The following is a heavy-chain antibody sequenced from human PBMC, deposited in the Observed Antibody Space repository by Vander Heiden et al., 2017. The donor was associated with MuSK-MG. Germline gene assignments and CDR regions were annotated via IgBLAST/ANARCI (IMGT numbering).Heavy chain of an antibody. J-gene: IGHJ5*02. CDR3: AHRRAYGSGSYYNVRWFDP. V-gene: IGHV2-5*02. CDR1: GFSLSTSGVG. D-gene: IGHD3-10*01. CDR2: IYWDDDK. Sequence: QITLKESGPTLVKPTQTLTLTCAFSGFSLSTSGVGVGCIRQPPGKALEWLALIYWDDDKRYSPSLKSRLTITKDTSKNQVVLTMTNMDPVDTATYYCAHRRAYGSGSYYNVRWFDPWGQGTLVTVSS.